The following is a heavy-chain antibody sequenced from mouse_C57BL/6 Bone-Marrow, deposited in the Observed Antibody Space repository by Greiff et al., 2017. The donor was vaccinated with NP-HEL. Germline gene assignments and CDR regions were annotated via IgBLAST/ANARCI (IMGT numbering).Heavy chain of an antibody. J-gene: IGHJ4*01. CDR1: GYTFTSYW. D-gene: IGHD1-1*01. V-gene: IGHV1-55*01. Sequence: VQLQQSGAELVKPGASVKMSCKASGYTFTSYWITWVKQRPGQGLEWIGDIYPGSGSTNYNEKFKSKATLTVDTSSSTAYMQLSSLTSEDSAVYYCARWGHYYGSSPLYAMDYWGQGTSVTVSS. CDR3: ARWGHYYGSSPLYAMDY. CDR2: IYPGSGST.